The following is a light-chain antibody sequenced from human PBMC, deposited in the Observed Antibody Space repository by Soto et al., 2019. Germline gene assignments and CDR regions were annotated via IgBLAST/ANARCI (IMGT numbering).Light chain of an antibody. CDR3: GTWDSSLTIGVI. CDR1: SSNVGKNF. V-gene: IGLV1-51*01. CDR2: DNQ. J-gene: IGLJ2*01. Sequence: QSVLTXPPSVSAAPGQKVSISCSGSSSNVGKNFVSWYQHVPGKAPKLLIYDNQKRPSGIPDRFSASKSGTLATLDITGLQTGDEADYYCGTWDSSLTIGVIFGGGTKVTVL.